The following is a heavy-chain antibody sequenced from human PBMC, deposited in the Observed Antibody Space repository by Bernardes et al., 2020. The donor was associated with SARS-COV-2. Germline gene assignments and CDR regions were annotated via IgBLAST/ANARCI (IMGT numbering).Heavy chain of an antibody. J-gene: IGHJ4*02. Sequence: GGSLRLSRAASGFTFRNYAMNWVRQAPGKGLEWVSFISSSSNYIYYEDSLKGRFTISRDNAENSLYLEVSSLRVEDTAVYYCARDSNGHGFIDYWGPGTLVTVSS. V-gene: IGHV3-21*01. CDR3: ARDSNGHGFIDY. CDR2: ISSSSNYI. CDR1: GFTFRNYA. D-gene: IGHD3-22*01.